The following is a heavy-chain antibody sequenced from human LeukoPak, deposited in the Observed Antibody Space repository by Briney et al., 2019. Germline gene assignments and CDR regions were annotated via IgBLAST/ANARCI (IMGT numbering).Heavy chain of an antibody. V-gene: IGHV3-30*04. J-gene: IGHJ4*02. D-gene: IGHD2-2*01. Sequence: PGGSLRLSCAASGFTFSSYAMHWVRQPPGKGLEWGAVISYDGSNKYYADSVKGRFTISRDNSKNTLYLQMNSLRAEDTAVYYCARDWGSIVVVPAAPENYFDYWGQGTLVTVSS. CDR1: GFTFSSYA. CDR2: ISYDGSNK. CDR3: ARDWGSIVVVPAAPENYFDY.